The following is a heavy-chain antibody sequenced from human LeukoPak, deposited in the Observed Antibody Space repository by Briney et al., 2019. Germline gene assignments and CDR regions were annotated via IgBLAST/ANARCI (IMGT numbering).Heavy chain of an antibody. CDR1: GFTFTSYS. V-gene: IGHV3-48*04. J-gene: IGHJ4*02. CDR2: ISPSSSSM. Sequence: GGSLRLSCTVSGFTFTSYSMNWVRQAPGKGLEWVSYISPSSSSMNYADTVKGRFTISRDNAKNTLYLQMNSLRAEDTAVYYCAKGDRYFDYWGQGTLVTVSS. CDR3: AKGDRYFDY.